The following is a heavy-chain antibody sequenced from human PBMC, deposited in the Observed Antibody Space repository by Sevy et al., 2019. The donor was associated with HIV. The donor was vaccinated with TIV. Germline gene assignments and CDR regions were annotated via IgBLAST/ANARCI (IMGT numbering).Heavy chain of an antibody. CDR1: GYTFTSYG. CDR2: ISAYNGNT. Sequence: ASVKFSCKASGYTFTSYGISWVRQAPGQGLEWMGWISAYNGNTNYAQKLQGRVTMTTDTSTSTAYMELRSLRSDDTAVYYCARGSGDTIFGVVIPYYYYYGMDVWGQWTTVTVSS. J-gene: IGHJ6*02. V-gene: IGHV1-18*01. D-gene: IGHD3-3*01. CDR3: ARGSGDTIFGVVIPYYYYYGMDV.